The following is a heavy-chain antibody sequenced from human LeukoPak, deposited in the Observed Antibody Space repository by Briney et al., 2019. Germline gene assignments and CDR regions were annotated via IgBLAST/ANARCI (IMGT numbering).Heavy chain of an antibody. CDR1: GFTFTSYA. V-gene: IGHV3-23*01. D-gene: IGHD6-13*01. CDR3: ANPRPSYSSSWYDH. Sequence: GGSLRLSCAASGFTFTSYAMSWVRQAPGKGLEWVLAISGSGGSTYYADSVKGRFTISRDNSKNALYPQMNSLRAEDTAVYYCANPRPSYSSSWYDHWGQGTLVTVSS. CDR2: ISGSGGST. J-gene: IGHJ5*02.